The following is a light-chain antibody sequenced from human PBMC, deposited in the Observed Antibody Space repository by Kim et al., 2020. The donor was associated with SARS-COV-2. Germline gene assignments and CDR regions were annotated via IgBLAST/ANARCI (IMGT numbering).Light chain of an antibody. CDR3: QAWDSSTGV. CDR2: EDK. CDR1: KLGDKY. J-gene: IGLJ3*02. V-gene: IGLV3-1*01. Sequence: VSAGQTASITCSGDKLGDKYASWYQQKPGQSPVVVIYEDKKRPSGIPGRFSGSNSGNTATLTISGTQAMDEADYYCQAWDSSTGVFGGGTQLTVL.